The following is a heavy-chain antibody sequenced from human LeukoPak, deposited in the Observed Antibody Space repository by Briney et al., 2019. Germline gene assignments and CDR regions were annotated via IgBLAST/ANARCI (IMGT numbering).Heavy chain of an antibody. CDR3: AKRDDYSNYGFDY. CDR2: IRDDGSNK. D-gene: IGHD4-11*01. J-gene: IGHJ4*02. V-gene: IGHV3-30*02. Sequence: GGSLRLSCAASGFTFSSYGMHWVRQAPGKGLEWVTFIRDDGSNKFYTGSVKGRFTISRDDSKNTLFLQMNSLRVEDTALYYCAKRDDYSNYGFDYWGQGTLVTVSS. CDR1: GFTFSSYG.